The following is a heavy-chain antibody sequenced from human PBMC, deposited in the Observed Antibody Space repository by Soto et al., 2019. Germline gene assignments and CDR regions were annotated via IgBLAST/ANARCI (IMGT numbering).Heavy chain of an antibody. J-gene: IGHJ6*02. V-gene: IGHV4-59*01. Sequence: QVRLQESGPGLVKPSETLSLTCTVSGGSISRYYWSWIGQPPGKGLEWIGYLYNAGSTIYNPSLKSRVTISVDMSQNQFSLNLNYVTAADTAVYYCARDLWGYCGTDCYPLDVWGQGTTVTVSS. CDR3: ARDLWGYCGTDCYPLDV. CDR2: LYNAGST. D-gene: IGHD2-21*02. CDR1: GGSISRYY.